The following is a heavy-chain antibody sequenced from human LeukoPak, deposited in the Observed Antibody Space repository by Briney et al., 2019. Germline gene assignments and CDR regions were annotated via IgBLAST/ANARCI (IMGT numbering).Heavy chain of an antibody. CDR3: ARDPLRSTWSTYYNALDV. J-gene: IGHJ6*02. CDR2: ISAYNGNT. Sequence: ASVKVSFKASGYRFTSYAINWVRQAPGQGLEWMGWISAYNGNTDYAQKFQGRVTMTTDTSTSTAYMELRSLTSDDTAVYYCARDPLRSTWSTYYNALDVWGQGTTVTVSS. V-gene: IGHV1-18*01. D-gene: IGHD6-13*01. CDR1: GYRFTSYA.